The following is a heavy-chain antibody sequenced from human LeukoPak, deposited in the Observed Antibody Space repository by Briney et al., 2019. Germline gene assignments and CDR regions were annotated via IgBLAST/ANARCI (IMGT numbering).Heavy chain of an antibody. J-gene: IGHJ3*02. Sequence: GGSLRLSCAASGFTFSSYSMNWVRQAPGKGLEWVSYISSSSSTIYYADSVKGRFAISRDNAKNSLYLQMNSLRDEDTAVYYCAREPPMEVTATLGDAFDIWGQGTMVTVSS. CDR2: ISSSSSTI. D-gene: IGHD2-21*02. V-gene: IGHV3-48*02. CDR3: AREPPMEVTATLGDAFDI. CDR1: GFTFSSYS.